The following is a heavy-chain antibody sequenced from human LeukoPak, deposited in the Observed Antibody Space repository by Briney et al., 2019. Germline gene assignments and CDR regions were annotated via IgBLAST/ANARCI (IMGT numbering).Heavy chain of an antibody. V-gene: IGHV4-31*11. CDR1: GGSFSGYY. Sequence: SETLSLTCAVYGGSFSGYYRSWIRQHPGKGLEWIGYIYYSGSTYYNPSLKGRVTISVDTSKNQFSLKLSSVTAADTAVYYCARGSAGYSGSQGVWGQGTTVTVSS. D-gene: IGHD5-12*01. CDR3: ARGSAGYSGSQGV. CDR2: IYYSGST. J-gene: IGHJ6*02.